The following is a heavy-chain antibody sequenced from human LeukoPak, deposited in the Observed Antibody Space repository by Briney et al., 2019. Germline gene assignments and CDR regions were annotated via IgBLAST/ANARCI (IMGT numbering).Heavy chain of an antibody. V-gene: IGHV3-21*01. CDR1: GFTFSSYS. D-gene: IGHD6-19*01. J-gene: IGHJ4*02. Sequence: GGSLRLSCAASGFTFSSYSMNWVRQAPGKGLEWVSSISSSSSYIYYADSVKGRFTISRDNAKNSLYLQMNSLRAEDTAVYYCAREPYSSGWYPFDYWGQGTLVTVSS. CDR3: AREPYSSGWYPFDY. CDR2: ISSSSSYI.